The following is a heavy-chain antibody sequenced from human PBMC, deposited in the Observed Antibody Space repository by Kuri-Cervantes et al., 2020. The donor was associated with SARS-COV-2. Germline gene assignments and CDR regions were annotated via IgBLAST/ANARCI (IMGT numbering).Heavy chain of an antibody. Sequence: GESLKISCAASGFTFSSYAMHWVRQAPGKGLEWVAVISYDGSNKYYADSVKGRFTISRDNSKNTLYLQTNSLRAEDTAVYYCAREGAISGAFDIWGQGTMVTVSS. V-gene: IGHV3-30-3*01. D-gene: IGHD2-2*01. J-gene: IGHJ3*02. CDR2: ISYDGSNK. CDR3: AREGAISGAFDI. CDR1: GFTFSSYA.